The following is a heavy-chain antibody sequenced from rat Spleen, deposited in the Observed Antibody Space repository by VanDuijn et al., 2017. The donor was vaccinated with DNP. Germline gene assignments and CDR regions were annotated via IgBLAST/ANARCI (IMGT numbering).Heavy chain of an antibody. CDR3: AWPGD. Sequence: EVQLVETGGSLVQPGKSLKLSCATSGFTFSDAWMHWVRQSPEKQLEWVAQIKAKSSNYATSYAESVKGRFTISRDDSKSSVYLQMNNLKEEDTAIYYCAWPGDWGQGTLVTVSS. CDR2: IKAKSSNYAT. J-gene: IGHJ3*01. CDR1: GFTFSDAW. D-gene: IGHD1-4*01. V-gene: IGHV6-8*01.